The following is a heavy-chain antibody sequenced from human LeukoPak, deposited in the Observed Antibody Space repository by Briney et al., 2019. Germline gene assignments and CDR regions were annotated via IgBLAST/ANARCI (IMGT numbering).Heavy chain of an antibody. D-gene: IGHD3-3*01. CDR2: ITGSGGST. CDR1: GFTFSDYY. J-gene: IGHJ6*02. V-gene: IGHV3-23*01. Sequence: GGSLRLSCAASGFTFSDYYMSWIRQAPGKGLEWVSSITGSGGSTYYGDSVKGRFTISRDNSKNTLYLQMNSLRAEDTALYYCAKDGGGSLEWLPPMDVWGQGTTVTVSS. CDR3: AKDGGGSLEWLPPMDV.